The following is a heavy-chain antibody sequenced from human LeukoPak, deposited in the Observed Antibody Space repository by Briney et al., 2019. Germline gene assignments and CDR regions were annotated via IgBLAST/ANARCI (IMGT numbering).Heavy chain of an antibody. D-gene: IGHD6-19*01. J-gene: IGHJ4*02. Sequence: PSETLSLTCAVYGGSFSGYYWSWIRQPPGKGLEWIGEINHSGSTNYNPSLKSRVTTSVDTSKNQFSLKLSSVTAADTAVYYCARGFDSIAVAGTFDYWGQGTLVTVSS. V-gene: IGHV4-34*01. CDR1: GGSFSGYY. CDR3: ARGFDSIAVAGTFDY. CDR2: INHSGST.